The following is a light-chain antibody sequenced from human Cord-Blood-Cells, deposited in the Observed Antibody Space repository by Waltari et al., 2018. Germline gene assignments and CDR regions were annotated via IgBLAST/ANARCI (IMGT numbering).Light chain of an antibody. Sequence: QSALTQPASVSGSPGQSITISCTGTSSDVGGYNYVSWYPQHPGKAAKLMIYDVSNRPSGVSNRFSGSKSGNTASLTISGLQAEDEADYYCSSYTSSSTWVFGGGTKLTVL. CDR1: SSDVGGYNY. CDR2: DVS. V-gene: IGLV2-14*01. CDR3: SSYTSSSTWV. J-gene: IGLJ3*02.